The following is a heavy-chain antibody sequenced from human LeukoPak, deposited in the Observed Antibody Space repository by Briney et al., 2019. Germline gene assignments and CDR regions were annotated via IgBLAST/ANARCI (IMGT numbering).Heavy chain of an antibody. CDR1: GFSFHYYA. D-gene: IGHD5-18*01. CDR3: ATDSGNGYGYGYVDY. J-gene: IGHJ4*02. Sequence: GRSLRLSCAASGFSFHYYAIHWVRQAPGKGLEWVAVISYDGSNQYYADSVKGRFTISRDKSKSTLYLQMNSLRAEDTALYYCATDSGNGYGYGYVDYWGQGTRVTVSS. CDR2: ISYDGSNQ. V-gene: IGHV3-30-3*01.